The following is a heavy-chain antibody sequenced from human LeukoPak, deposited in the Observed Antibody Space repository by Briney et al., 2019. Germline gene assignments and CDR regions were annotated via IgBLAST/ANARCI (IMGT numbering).Heavy chain of an antibody. Sequence: PGGSLRLSCAASGFTFSSYEMNWVRQAPGKGLQWVSALSGSGDSTYYADSVKGRFTISRDNSRNTLYLQMNSLRAEDTAVYYCARDYGGSSPFDYWGQGTLVTVSS. CDR3: ARDYGGSSPFDY. V-gene: IGHV3-23*01. D-gene: IGHD4-23*01. CDR2: LSGSGDST. CDR1: GFTFSSYE. J-gene: IGHJ4*02.